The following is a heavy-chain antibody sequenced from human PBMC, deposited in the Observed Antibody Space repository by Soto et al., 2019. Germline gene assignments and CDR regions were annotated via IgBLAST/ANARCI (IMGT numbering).Heavy chain of an antibody. V-gene: IGHV3-23*01. D-gene: IGHD3-3*01. CDR1: GFTFSSYA. J-gene: IGHJ4*02. CDR2: ISGSGGST. Sequence: GSLRLSCAASGFTFSSYAMSWVRQAPGKGLEWVSAISGSGGSTYYADSVKGRFTISRDNSKNTLYLQMNSLRAEDTAVYYCARRYYDFWSGYRKDYWGQGTLVTVSS. CDR3: ARRYYDFWSGYRKDY.